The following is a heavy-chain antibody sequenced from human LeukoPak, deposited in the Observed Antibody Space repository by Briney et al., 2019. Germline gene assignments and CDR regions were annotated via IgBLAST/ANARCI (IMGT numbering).Heavy chain of an antibody. D-gene: IGHD3-3*01. CDR1: GGSSSGYY. J-gene: IGHJ6*03. CDR3: ARGTIFGVVYYYYYMDV. CDR2: INHSGST. V-gene: IGHV4-34*01. Sequence: SETLSLTCAVYGGSSSGYYWSWIRQPPGKGLEWIGEINHSGSTNYNPSLKSRVTISVDTSKNQCSLKLSSVTAADTAVYYCARGTIFGVVYYYYYMDVWRKGTTVTVSS.